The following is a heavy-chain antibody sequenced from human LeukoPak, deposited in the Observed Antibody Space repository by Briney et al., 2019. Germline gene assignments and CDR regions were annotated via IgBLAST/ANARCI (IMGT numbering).Heavy chain of an antibody. D-gene: IGHD2-2*01. Sequence: GGSLRLSCAASGFTFSSYGMHWVRQAPGKGLEWVAVISYDGSNKYYADSVKGRFTISRDNSKNTLHLQMNSLRAEDTAVYYCAKERIEYRLDYFDYWGQGTLVTVSS. CDR1: GFTFSSYG. CDR3: AKERIEYRLDYFDY. CDR2: ISYDGSNK. V-gene: IGHV3-30*18. J-gene: IGHJ4*02.